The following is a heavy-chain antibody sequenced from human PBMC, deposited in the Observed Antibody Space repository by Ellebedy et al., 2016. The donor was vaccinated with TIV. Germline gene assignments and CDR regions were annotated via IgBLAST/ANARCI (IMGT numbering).Heavy chain of an antibody. V-gene: IGHV3-7*03. CDR3: AKDSLGYAGLFDY. CDR2: INEDGSKK. J-gene: IGHJ4*02. D-gene: IGHD5-18*01. CDR1: GFTFSSYW. Sequence: GGSLRLSXAASGFTFSSYWMHWVRQAPGKGLEWVANINEDGSKKYYVDSVKGRFTISRDNAKNSLYLQINSLRAEDTAVYFCAKDSLGYAGLFDYWGQGTLVTVSS.